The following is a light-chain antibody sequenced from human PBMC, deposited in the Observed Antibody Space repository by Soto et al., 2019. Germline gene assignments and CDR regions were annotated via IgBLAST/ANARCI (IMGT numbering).Light chain of an antibody. J-gene: IGKJ1*01. CDR2: GAS. Sequence: EIVLTQSPGTLSLSPGERATLSCRASQSVTSSYLAWYQQKPGQAPRLLIHGASSRAAGIPDRFSGSGSGTDFTLTISRLEPEDFAVYYCHQYAGSPPWTFGQGTKVEI. CDR3: HQYAGSPPWT. V-gene: IGKV3-20*01. CDR1: QSVTSSY.